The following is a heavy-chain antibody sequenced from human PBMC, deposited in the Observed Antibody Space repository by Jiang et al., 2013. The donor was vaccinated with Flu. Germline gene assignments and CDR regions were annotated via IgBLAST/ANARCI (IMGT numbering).Heavy chain of an antibody. Sequence: GAEVKKPGESLKISCKGSGYSFPTYWIGWVRQMPGKGLEWMGFIYPGDSDARYSPSFQGQVTISADKSLSTAYLQWSSLKASDTAMYYCVRKSVAADYYDTSGYYYWAWFDPWGQGTLVTVSS. D-gene: IGHD3-22*01. V-gene: IGHV5-51*03. CDR1: GYSFPTYW. CDR2: IYPGDSDA. CDR3: VRKSVAADYYDTSGYYYWAWFDP. J-gene: IGHJ5*02.